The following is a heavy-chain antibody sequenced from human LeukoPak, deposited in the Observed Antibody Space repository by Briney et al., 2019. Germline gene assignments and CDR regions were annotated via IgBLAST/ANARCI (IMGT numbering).Heavy chain of an antibody. V-gene: IGHV4-34*01. CDR2: INHSGST. CDR3: ATPFAVTTERYYYGMDV. J-gene: IGHJ6*02. CDR1: CGSFSGYY. Sequence: SETLSLTCAVYCGSFSGYYWRWIRQPPRKGLEWIGEINHSGSTNYNPSLNSRVTISVDTSKNQFSLKLISVTAADTAVYYCATPFAVTTERYYYGMDVWGQGTTVTVSS. D-gene: IGHD4-17*01.